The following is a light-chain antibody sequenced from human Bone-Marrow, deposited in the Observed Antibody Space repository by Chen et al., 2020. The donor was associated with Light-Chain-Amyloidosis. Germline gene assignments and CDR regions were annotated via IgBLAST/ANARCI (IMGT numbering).Light chain of an antibody. J-gene: IGLJ2*01. Sequence: SYELTQPPSVSVSPGQTARITCSGDDLPTKDAYLYQQKPGQAPVLVIHRDTERPSGISERFSDSSSGTTATLTISGVQAEDEADYHCQSADSSGTYEVIFGGGTKLTVL. CDR1: DLPTKD. CDR3: QSADSSGTYEVI. V-gene: IGLV3-25*03. CDR2: RDT.